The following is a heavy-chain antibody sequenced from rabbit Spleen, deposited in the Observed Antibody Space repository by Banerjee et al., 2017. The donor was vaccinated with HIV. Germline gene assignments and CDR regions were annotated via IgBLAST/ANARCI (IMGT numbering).Heavy chain of an antibody. Sequence: QEQLVESGGGLVQPTGSLTLTCTASGFSFSSSYYMCWVRQAPGKGLEWIACIYTGSSGVTYYANWAKGRFTCSKASSTTVTLQMTSLTAADTATYFCARDTGTSFSTYGMDLWGPGTLVTVS. D-gene: IGHD8-1*01. CDR2: IYTGSSGVT. CDR1: GFSFSSSYY. V-gene: IGHV1S45*01. CDR3: ARDTGTSFSTYGMDL. J-gene: IGHJ6*01.